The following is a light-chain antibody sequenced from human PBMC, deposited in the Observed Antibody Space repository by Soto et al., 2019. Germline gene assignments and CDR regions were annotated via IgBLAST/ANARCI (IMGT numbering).Light chain of an antibody. Sequence: QSALTQPASVSGSPGQSITISCTGTSSDVGSYNFVSWYQHHPGKAPKLMIYDVTNRPSRVSNRFSGSKSGNTASLTISGLQAEDEADYHCSSKTSSSTLYGFGTGTKLTVL. CDR1: SSDVGSYNF. CDR3: SSKTSSSTLYG. J-gene: IGLJ1*01. V-gene: IGLV2-14*03. CDR2: DVT.